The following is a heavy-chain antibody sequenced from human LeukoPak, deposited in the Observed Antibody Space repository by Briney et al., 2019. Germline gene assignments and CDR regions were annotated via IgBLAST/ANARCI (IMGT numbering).Heavy chain of an antibody. CDR2: INHSGRT. V-gene: IGHV4-34*01. D-gene: IGHD5-12*01. CDR3: ARSPRYSGYDYGSDY. Sequence: PSETLSLTCAVYGGSFSAYYWSWLREPPGKGLEWIGEINHSGRTNYNASLKSRVTISVDTSKNQFSLKMSYVTAADTAVYYCARSPRYSGYDYGSDYWGRGILVTVS. CDR1: GGSFSAYY. J-gene: IGHJ4*02.